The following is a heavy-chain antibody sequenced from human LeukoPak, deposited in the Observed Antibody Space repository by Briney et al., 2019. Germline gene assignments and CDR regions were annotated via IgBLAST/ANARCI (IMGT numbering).Heavy chain of an antibody. J-gene: IGHJ6*03. CDR3: ARGSDFWSGYYGAYYYYYMDV. V-gene: IGHV4-39*01. CDR1: GDSISSSSYY. CDR2: FYYGGST. D-gene: IGHD3-3*01. Sequence: SETLSLTCTVSGDSISSSSYYWGWIRQPPGKGLEWIGTFYYGGSTYHNPSLKSRVTISVDTSKNQFSLRLSSVTAADTAVYYCARGSDFWSGYYGAYYYYYMDVWGKGTTVTVSS.